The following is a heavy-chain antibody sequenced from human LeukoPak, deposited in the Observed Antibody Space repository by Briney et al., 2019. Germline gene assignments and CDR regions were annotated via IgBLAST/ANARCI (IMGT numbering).Heavy chain of an antibody. CDR1: GDTFTSYY. D-gene: IGHD3-10*01. CDR2: INPRGVTI. J-gene: IGHJ4*02. CDR3: ARGLYYYGSGSPNDH. V-gene: IGHV1-46*01. Sequence: GASVKVSCKASGDTFTSYYIHWVRQAPGQGLELMGIINPRGVTIIYAQKFQGRLTMTRDTSTSTVYMELSSLRSDDTAVYYCARGLYYYGSGSPNDHWGQGTLVTVSS.